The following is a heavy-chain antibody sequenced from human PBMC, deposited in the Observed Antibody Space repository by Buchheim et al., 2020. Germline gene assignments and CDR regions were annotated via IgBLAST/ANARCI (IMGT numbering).Heavy chain of an antibody. J-gene: IGHJ4*02. CDR1: GFTFSSYW. D-gene: IGHD2-2*01. CDR2: IKQDGSEK. Sequence: EVQLVESGGGLVQPGGSLRLSCAASGFTFSSYWMSWVRQAPGKGLEWVANIKQDGSEKYYVDSVKGRFTISRDNPKNSLYLQMNSLRAEDTAVYYCARMYCSSTSCYEGVYWGQGTL. CDR3: ARMYCSSTSCYEGVY. V-gene: IGHV3-7*01.